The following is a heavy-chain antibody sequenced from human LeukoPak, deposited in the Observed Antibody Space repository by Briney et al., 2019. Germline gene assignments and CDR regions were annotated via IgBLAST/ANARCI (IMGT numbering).Heavy chain of an antibody. D-gene: IGHD6-19*01. Sequence: GGSLRLSCAASGFTFSSYGMNWVRQAPGKGLEWVSAITDSGRRTYYADSVKGRFTISRDNSKNTLYLQMNSLRAEDTAIYYCARSTVDGLYYFDYWGQGTLVTVSS. J-gene: IGHJ4*02. CDR2: ITDSGRRT. V-gene: IGHV3-23*01. CDR3: ARSTVDGLYYFDY. CDR1: GFTFSSYG.